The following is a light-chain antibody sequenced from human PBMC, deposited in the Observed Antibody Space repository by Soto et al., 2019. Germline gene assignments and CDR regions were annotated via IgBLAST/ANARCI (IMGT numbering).Light chain of an antibody. CDR2: DAS. CDR1: QDISNY. V-gene: IGKV1-33*01. Sequence: DIQMTQSPSSLSAFVGDRVTLTCQASQDISNYLNWYQQKPGKAPTLLIYDASDLKTGVPSRFSGGGSGTDFTFTISSLQPEDIATYYCLQHNNYPRTFGQGTKLEIK. CDR3: LQHNNYPRT. J-gene: IGKJ2*01.